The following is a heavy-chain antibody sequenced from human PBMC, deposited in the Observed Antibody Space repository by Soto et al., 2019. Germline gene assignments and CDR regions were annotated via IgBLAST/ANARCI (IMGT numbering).Heavy chain of an antibody. J-gene: IGHJ3*02. CDR3: ARDLAGYYDSRPFDI. Sequence: ASVKVSCKASGYTFTGYYMHCVRQAPGQGLEWMGWINPNSGGTNYAQKFQGRVTMTRDTSISTAYMELSRLRSDDTAVYYCARDLAGYYDSRPFDIWGQGTMVTVSS. CDR2: INPNSGGT. CDR1: GYTFTGYY. D-gene: IGHD3-22*01. V-gene: IGHV1-2*02.